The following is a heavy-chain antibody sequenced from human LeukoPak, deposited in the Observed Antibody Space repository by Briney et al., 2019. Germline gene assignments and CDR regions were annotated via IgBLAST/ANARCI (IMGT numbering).Heavy chain of an antibody. CDR2: INHSGST. D-gene: IGHD5-24*01. CDR1: GGSFSGYY. Sequence: SETLSLTCAVYGGSFSGYYWSWIRQPPGKGLEWIGEINHSGSTNYNPSLKSRVTISVDTSKNQFSLKLSSVTAADTAVYYCARAPSLGMATISSLRYYGMDVWGQGTTVTVSS. V-gene: IGHV4-34*01. J-gene: IGHJ6*02. CDR3: ARAPSLGMATISSLRYYGMDV.